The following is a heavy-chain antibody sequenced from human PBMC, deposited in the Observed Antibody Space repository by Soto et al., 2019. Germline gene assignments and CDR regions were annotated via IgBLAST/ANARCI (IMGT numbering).Heavy chain of an antibody. V-gene: IGHV4-30-2*01. CDR1: GGSISSGGYS. CDR2: IYHSGST. J-gene: IGHJ4*02. D-gene: IGHD4-17*01. CDR3: ARGGKTVTTFDY. Sequence: PSETLSLTCAVSGGSISSGGYSWSWIRQPPGKGLEWIGYIYHSGSTYHNPSLKSRVTISVDRSKNQFSLKLSSVTAADTAVYYCARGGKTVTTFDYWGQGTLVNVSS.